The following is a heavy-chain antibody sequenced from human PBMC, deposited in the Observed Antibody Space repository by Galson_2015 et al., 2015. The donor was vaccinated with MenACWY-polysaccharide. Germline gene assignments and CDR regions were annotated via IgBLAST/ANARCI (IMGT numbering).Heavy chain of an antibody. CDR2: FSGSGSYT. CDR1: GFTFSNYG. D-gene: IGHD3-10*01. CDR3: AKQGYGSYFDS. V-gene: IGHV3-23*01. J-gene: IGHJ4*02. Sequence: SLRLSCAASGFTFSNYGMSWVRQAPGKGLEWVSSFSGSGSYTYYADSVKGRFTISRDNSKNTLYLQMNSLRAEDTAVYYCAKQGYGSYFDSWGQRTLVTVSS.